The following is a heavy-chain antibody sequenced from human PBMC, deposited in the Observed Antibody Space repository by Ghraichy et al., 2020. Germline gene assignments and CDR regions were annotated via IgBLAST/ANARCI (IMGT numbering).Heavy chain of an antibody. J-gene: IGHJ4*02. V-gene: IGHV3-33*01. D-gene: IGHD5-24*01. Sequence: GGSLRLSCAASGFTFSSYGMHWVRQAPGKGLEWVAVIWYDGSNKYYADSVKGRITISRDNSDNTLYLQMNSLRAEDTAVYYCAREGYNNYFDYWGQGTLVTVSS. CDR2: IWYDGSNK. CDR1: GFTFSSYG. CDR3: AREGYNNYFDY.